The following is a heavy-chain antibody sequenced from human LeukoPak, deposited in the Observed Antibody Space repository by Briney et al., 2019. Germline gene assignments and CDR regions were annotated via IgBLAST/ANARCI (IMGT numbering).Heavy chain of an antibody. J-gene: IGHJ6*03. Sequence: ASVKVSCKASGYTFTDYYMHWVRQAPGQGLEWMGWIHPNSGNTGYAQKFQGRVTITRNTSISTAYMELSSLRSEDTAVYYCARAYYGSGSSYYYYYMDVWGKGTTVTVSS. CDR3: ARAYYGSGSSYYYYYMDV. CDR2: IHPNSGNT. D-gene: IGHD3-10*01. CDR1: GYTFTDYY. V-gene: IGHV1-8*03.